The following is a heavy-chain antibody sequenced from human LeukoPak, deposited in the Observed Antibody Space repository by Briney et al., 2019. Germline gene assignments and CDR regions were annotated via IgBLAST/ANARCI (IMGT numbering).Heavy chain of an antibody. V-gene: IGHV3-30*02. Sequence: GGSLRLSCAASGFTFSSYGMHWVRQAPGKGLEWVAFIRYDGSNKYYADSVKGRFTISGDNPKNTLYLQMNSLRAEDTAVYYCANTRVYGDYSNAPFDYWGQGTLVTVSS. CDR1: GFTFSSYG. J-gene: IGHJ4*02. D-gene: IGHD4-17*01. CDR2: IRYDGSNK. CDR3: ANTRVYGDYSNAPFDY.